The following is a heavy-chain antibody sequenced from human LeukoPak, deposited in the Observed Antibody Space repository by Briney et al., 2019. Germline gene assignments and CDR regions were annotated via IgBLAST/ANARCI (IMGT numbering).Heavy chain of an antibody. CDR2: ISGNGGRT. Sequence: PGGSLRLSCAASGFTFSILDMSWVRQAPGKGLEWVSAISGNGGRTYYADSVKGRFTISRDNSKNTLYLQMNSLRAEDTAVYYCAKDYYYGSGRGPAAFDIWGQGTMVTVSS. D-gene: IGHD3-10*01. CDR3: AKDYYYGSGRGPAAFDI. CDR1: GFTFSILD. J-gene: IGHJ3*02. V-gene: IGHV3-23*01.